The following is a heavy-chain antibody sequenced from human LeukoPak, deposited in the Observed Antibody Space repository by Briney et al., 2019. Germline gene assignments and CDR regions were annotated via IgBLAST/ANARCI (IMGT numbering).Heavy chain of an antibody. Sequence: PGGSLRLSCAASGFTFSSYAMSWVRQAPGKGLEWVANIKQDGSEKYYVDSVKGRFTISRDNAKNSLYLQMNSLRAEDTAVYYCARVEGYDFWSGYFPIYYFDYWGQGTLVTVSS. CDR1: GFTFSSYA. D-gene: IGHD3-3*01. CDR2: IKQDGSEK. V-gene: IGHV3-7*01. CDR3: ARVEGYDFWSGYFPIYYFDY. J-gene: IGHJ4*02.